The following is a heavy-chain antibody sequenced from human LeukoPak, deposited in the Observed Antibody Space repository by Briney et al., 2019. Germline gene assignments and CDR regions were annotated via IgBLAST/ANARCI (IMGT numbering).Heavy chain of an antibody. V-gene: IGHV3-23*01. CDR2: ISRSGGAT. D-gene: IGHD5-24*01. Sequence: PGGSLRLSCAVSGFTFSDYAMTWVRQAPGKGLEWVAGISRSGGATHYADPVKGRFTISRDNSKNTLYMQMDTLRVEDTAVYYCARNHKMATVTDYWGQGILVTVSS. CDR3: ARNHKMATVTDY. J-gene: IGHJ4*02. CDR1: GFTFSDYA.